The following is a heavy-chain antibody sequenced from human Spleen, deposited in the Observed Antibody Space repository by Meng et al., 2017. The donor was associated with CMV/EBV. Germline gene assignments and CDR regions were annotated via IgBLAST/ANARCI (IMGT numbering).Heavy chain of an antibody. J-gene: IGHJ6*02. CDR1: GYTFTGYY. CDR3: ARDPRRTYCSSTSCYGLGYYYGMDV. CDR2: INPNSGGT. Sequence: ASVKVSCKASGYTFTGYYLHWVRQAPGQGLEWMGWINPNSGGTNYAQKFQARVTMTRDTSISTSYMELSRLRSDDTAVYYCARDPRRTYCSSTSCYGLGYYYGMDVWGQGTTVTVSS. V-gene: IGHV1-2*02. D-gene: IGHD2-2*01.